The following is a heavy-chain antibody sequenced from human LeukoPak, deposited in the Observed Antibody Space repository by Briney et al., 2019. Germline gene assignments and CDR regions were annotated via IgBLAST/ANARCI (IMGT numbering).Heavy chain of an antibody. Sequence: GGSLRPSCAASGFTFDDYAMHWVRQAPGKGLVWVSRINTDGRTITYADSVKGRFTISRDNAKNTLYLQMNSLRAEDTAVYYCVRSAFLTTEFYFDYWGHGTLVTVSS. CDR1: GFTFDDYA. J-gene: IGHJ4*01. CDR2: INTDGRTI. V-gene: IGHV3-74*01. D-gene: IGHD4-11*01. CDR3: VRSAFLTTEFYFDY.